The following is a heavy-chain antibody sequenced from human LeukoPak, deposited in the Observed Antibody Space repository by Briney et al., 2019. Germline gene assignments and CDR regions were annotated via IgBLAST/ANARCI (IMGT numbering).Heavy chain of an antibody. CDR3: AILGGSIAASC. V-gene: IGHV1-69*04. Sequence: SVKVSCKASGGTFSSYAISWVRQAPGQGLEWMGRIVPILGIANYAQKFQGRVTITADKSTSTAYMELSSLRSEDTAVYYCAILGGSIAASCWGQGTLVTVSS. D-gene: IGHD6-6*01. CDR2: IVPILGIA. J-gene: IGHJ4*02. CDR1: GGTFSSYA.